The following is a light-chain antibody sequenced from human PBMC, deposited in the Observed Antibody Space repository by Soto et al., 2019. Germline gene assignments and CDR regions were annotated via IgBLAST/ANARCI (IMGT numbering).Light chain of an antibody. CDR2: DES. Sequence: DIQITQSPSSLSAFVGDRVTITCQASQDISNYLNWYQQKPGKSPKLLIYDESTLETGVPSRFSGGGSGTDFTFTISSLQPEDVATYYCQQYDNLLTFGGGTKVDIK. CDR3: QQYDNLLT. CDR1: QDISNY. J-gene: IGKJ4*01. V-gene: IGKV1-33*01.